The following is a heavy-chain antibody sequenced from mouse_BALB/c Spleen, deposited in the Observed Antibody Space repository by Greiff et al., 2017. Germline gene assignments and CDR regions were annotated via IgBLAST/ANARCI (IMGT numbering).Heavy chain of an antibody. V-gene: IGHV2-9*02. J-gene: IGHJ4*01. CDR2: IWAGGST. D-gene: IGHD1-1*01. CDR1: GFSLTSYG. Sequence: VKLMESGPGLVAPSQSLSITCTVSGFSLTSYGVHWVRQPPGKGLEWLGVIWAGGSTNYNSALMSRLSISKDNSKSQVFLKMNSLQTDDTAMYYCARFITTVVAKDYAMDYWGQGTSVTVSS. CDR3: ARFITTVVAKDYAMDY.